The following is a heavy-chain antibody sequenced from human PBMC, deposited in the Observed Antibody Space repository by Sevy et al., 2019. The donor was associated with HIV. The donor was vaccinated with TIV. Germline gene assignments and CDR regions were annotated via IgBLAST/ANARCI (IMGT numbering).Heavy chain of an antibody. J-gene: IGHJ6*02. V-gene: IGHV3-21*01. D-gene: IGHD2-15*01. Sequence: GGSLRLSCAASGFTFSSYNMNWVRQAPGKGLEWVSSISSSSSSIYYADSVRGRFTISRDNAKNSLYLQMNSPRAEDTALYYCARVVAYCTGGTCFPGYYYGMDVWGQGTTVTVSS. CDR3: ARVVAYCTGGTCFPGYYYGMDV. CDR2: ISSSSSSI. CDR1: GFTFSSYN.